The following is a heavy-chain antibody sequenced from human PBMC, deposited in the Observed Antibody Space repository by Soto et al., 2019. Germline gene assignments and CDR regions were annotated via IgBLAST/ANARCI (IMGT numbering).Heavy chain of an antibody. CDR1: GFTVSSNY. Sequence: GGSLRLSCAASGFTVSSNYMSWVRQAPGKGLEWVSVIYSGGSTYYADSVKGRFTISRDNSKNTLYLQMNSLRAEDTAVYYCAREGHYDILTGYYYHDAFDIWGQGTMVTVSS. J-gene: IGHJ3*02. V-gene: IGHV3-53*01. CDR3: AREGHYDILTGYYYHDAFDI. CDR2: IYSGGST. D-gene: IGHD3-9*01.